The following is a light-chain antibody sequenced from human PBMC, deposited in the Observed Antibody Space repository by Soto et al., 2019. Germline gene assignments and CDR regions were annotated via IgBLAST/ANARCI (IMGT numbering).Light chain of an antibody. CDR3: QQLNSYTIT. CDR1: QSISSY. J-gene: IGKJ5*01. Sequence: DLQMPQSLSSLSASVGDRVTITCRASQSISSYLNWYQKKPGKAPKILIYAASTLQSGVPSRFSGSGSGTDFNLTISRLQTEDLATYYCQQLNSYTITFGQGTQLDIK. CDR2: AAS. V-gene: IGKV1-39*01.